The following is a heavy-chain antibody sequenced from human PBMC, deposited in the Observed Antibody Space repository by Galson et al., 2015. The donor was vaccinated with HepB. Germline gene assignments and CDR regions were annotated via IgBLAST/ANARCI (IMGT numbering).Heavy chain of an antibody. CDR1: GFTFSSYA. CDR2: ISGSGGST. D-gene: IGHD1-14*01. Sequence: SLRLSCAASGFTFSSYAMSWVRQAPGKGLEWVSSISGSGGSTYYADSVKGRFTISRDNSKNKLYLQMNSLRAEDTAVYYCAKAEDRRAVYWFFDFWGRGTLVTVSS. V-gene: IGHV3-23*01. J-gene: IGHJ2*01. CDR3: AKAEDRRAVYWFFDF.